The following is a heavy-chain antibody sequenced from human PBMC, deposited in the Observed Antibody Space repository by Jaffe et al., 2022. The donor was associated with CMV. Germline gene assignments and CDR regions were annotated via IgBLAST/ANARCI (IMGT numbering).Heavy chain of an antibody. V-gene: IGHV4-34*01. CDR2: INHSGST. CDR1: GGSFSGYY. CDR3: ARGPPPGLVLAGGGGFDY. Sequence: QVQLQQWGAGLLKPSETLSLTCAVYGGSFSGYYWSWIRQPPGKGLEWIGEINHSGSTNYNPSLKSRVTISVDTSKNQFSLKLSSVTAADTAVYYCARGPPPGLVLAGGGGFDYWGQGTLVTVSS. D-gene: IGHD2-2*01. J-gene: IGHJ4*02.